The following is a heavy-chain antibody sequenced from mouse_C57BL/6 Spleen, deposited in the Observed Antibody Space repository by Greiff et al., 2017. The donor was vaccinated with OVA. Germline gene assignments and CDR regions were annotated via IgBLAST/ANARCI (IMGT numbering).Heavy chain of an antibody. V-gene: IGHV10-1*01. D-gene: IGHD1-1*01. J-gene: IGHJ4*01. CDR1: GFSFNTYA. CDR3: VRQDYGSSYYYAMDY. Sequence: EVQLVESGGGLVQPKGSLKLSCAASGFSFNTYAMNWVRQAPGKGLEWVARIRSKSNNYATYYADSVKDRFTISRDDSESMLYLQMNNLKTEDTAMYYCVRQDYGSSYYYAMDYWGQGTSVTVSS. CDR2: IRSKSNNYAT.